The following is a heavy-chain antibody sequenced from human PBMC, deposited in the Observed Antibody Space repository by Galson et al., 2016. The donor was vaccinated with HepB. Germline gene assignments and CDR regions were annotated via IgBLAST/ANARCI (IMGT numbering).Heavy chain of an antibody. CDR3: ARSMGELYFDY. Sequence: SVKVSCKASGGTFSSYGISWVRQAPGQGLEWMGWINAGSGDTKYSQKFQDRVTITSDTSARTAYMEVTSLRSEDTAVYYCARSMGELYFDYWGQGTLVTVSS. D-gene: IGHD3-16*01. CDR2: INAGSGDT. J-gene: IGHJ4*01. CDR1: GGTFSSYG. V-gene: IGHV1-3*01.